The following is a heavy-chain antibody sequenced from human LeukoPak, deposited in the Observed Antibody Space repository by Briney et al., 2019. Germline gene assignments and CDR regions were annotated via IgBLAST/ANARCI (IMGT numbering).Heavy chain of an antibody. Sequence: GGSLRLSCAASGFTFSSYAMSWVRQAPGKGLEWVSAISGSGGSTYYADSVKGRFTISRDNSKNTLYLQMNSLRAEDTAVYYCAKSYLRRRDGSGFDYWGQGTLVTVSS. CDR1: GFTFSSYA. V-gene: IGHV3-23*01. CDR3: AKSYLRRRDGSGFDY. D-gene: IGHD5-24*01. CDR2: ISGSGGST. J-gene: IGHJ4*02.